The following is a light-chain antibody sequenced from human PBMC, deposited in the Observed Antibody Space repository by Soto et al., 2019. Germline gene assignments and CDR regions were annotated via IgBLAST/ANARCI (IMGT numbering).Light chain of an antibody. CDR3: MHALETPWT. V-gene: IGKV2-28*01. CDR1: QSLLHSNGYNY. J-gene: IGKJ1*01. Sequence: DIVMTQSPLSLPVTPGEPASISCRSSQSLLHSNGYNYLDWYLQKPGQSPQLLIYLGSYRASGVPDRFSGSGSGTDFTLKISRVGAEDVGVYYCMHALETPWTFGQGNKVEIK. CDR2: LGS.